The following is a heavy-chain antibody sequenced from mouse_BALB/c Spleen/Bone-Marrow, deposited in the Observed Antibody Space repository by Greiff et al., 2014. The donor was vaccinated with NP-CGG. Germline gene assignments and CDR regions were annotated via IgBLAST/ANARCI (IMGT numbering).Heavy chain of an antibody. CDR3: ARRLLYYFDY. J-gene: IGHJ2*01. CDR2: ILPGSGST. CDR1: GYTFSTYW. D-gene: IGHD1-2*01. V-gene: IGHV1-9*01. Sequence: VKLVESGAELMKPGASVKISCKATGYTFSTYWIEWVKQRPGHGLEWIGEILPGSGSTNYNEKFKGKATFTADTSSNTAYMQLSSLTSKDSAVYYCARRLLYYFDYWGQGTTLTVSS.